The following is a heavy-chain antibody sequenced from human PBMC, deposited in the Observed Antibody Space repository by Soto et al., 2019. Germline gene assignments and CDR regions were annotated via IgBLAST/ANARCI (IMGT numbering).Heavy chain of an antibody. Sequence: ASVKVSCKASGYSFTTSGITWVRQAPGQGLEWMGWISTYNGNTNYAQKLQDRVALTTDTSTSTAYMELRSLRSDDTAVYYCARRLYGDYDYWGQGTLVTVSS. V-gene: IGHV1-18*01. D-gene: IGHD4-17*01. CDR2: ISTYNGNT. CDR1: GYSFTTSG. CDR3: ARRLYGDYDY. J-gene: IGHJ4*02.